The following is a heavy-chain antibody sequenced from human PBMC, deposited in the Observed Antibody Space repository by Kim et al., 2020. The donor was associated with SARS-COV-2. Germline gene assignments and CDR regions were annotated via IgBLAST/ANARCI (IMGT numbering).Heavy chain of an antibody. V-gene: IGHV3-7*01. CDR2: IKRDGGEK. CDR3: ARVQNNWFDP. J-gene: IGHJ5*02. CDR1: GFTFSSYW. Sequence: GGSLRLSCAASGFTFSSYWMNWLRQAPGKGLEWVANIKRDGGEKYYVDSVKGRFTISRDNAKNSLYLQMNSLRDEDTAMYYCARVQNNWFDPWGQGTLVMVSS.